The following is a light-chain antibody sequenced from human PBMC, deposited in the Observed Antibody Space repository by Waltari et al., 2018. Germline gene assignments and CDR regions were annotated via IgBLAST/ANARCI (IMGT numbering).Light chain of an antibody. CDR3: QQYAGSPRT. J-gene: IGKJ1*01. CDR2: ATS. Sequence: EIVLTQSPGTLSLSTGERATPSCKAIQTVISRFFAWYHQKPAQAPRLLIYATSIRATGISDRFSGSGSGTDFTLTISRLEAEDFAVYYCQQYAGSPRTFGQGTRVEIK. V-gene: IGKV3-20*01. CDR1: QTVISRF.